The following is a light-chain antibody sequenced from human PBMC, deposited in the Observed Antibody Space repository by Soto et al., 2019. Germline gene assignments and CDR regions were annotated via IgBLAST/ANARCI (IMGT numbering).Light chain of an antibody. Sequence: ETVLTQSPGTLSLSPGERATLSCRASQSVRSTHLSWYQQKPGQAPRLLIYAASARETGIPDRFRGSGSGTDFTLTISRLETEDFAVYFCQQYDSSPYTFGQGTKLEIK. V-gene: IGKV3-20*01. CDR1: QSVRSTH. CDR2: AAS. CDR3: QQYDSSPYT. J-gene: IGKJ2*01.